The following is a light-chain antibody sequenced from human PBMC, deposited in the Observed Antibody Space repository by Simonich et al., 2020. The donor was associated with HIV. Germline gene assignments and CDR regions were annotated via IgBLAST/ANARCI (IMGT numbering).Light chain of an antibody. CDR2: GAS. Sequence: EIVMTQSPATLSVSPGERATLSCRAHQSVSSNLAWYQQKPGQAPRLLIYGASTRATDIPARFSGSGSGTEFTLTISSLQSEDFAVYYCQQYNNWPPWTFGQGTKVEIK. V-gene: IGKV3-15*01. CDR1: QSVSSN. CDR3: QQYNNWPPWT. J-gene: IGKJ1*01.